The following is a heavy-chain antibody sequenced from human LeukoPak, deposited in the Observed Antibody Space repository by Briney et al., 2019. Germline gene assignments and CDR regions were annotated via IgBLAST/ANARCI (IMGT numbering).Heavy chain of an antibody. J-gene: IGHJ4*02. CDR3: ARAYNWNLLVDY. CDR2: INPNSGGT. CDR1: GYTFTGYY. V-gene: IGHV1-2*02. Sequence: ASVKVSCKASGYTFTGYYMHWVRQAPGQGLEWTGWINPNSGGTNYAQKFQGRVTMTRDTSISTAYMELSRLRSDDTAVYYCARAYNWNLLVDYWGQGTLVTVSS. D-gene: IGHD1-7*01.